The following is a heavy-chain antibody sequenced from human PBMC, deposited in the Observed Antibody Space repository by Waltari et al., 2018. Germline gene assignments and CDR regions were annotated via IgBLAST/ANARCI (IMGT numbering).Heavy chain of an antibody. J-gene: IGHJ4*02. D-gene: IGHD5-12*01. CDR3: ARVDGYNRPPPHFDY. V-gene: IGHV1-69*08. CDR1: GGTFSSYA. Sequence: QVQLVQSGAEVKKPGSSVKVSCKASGGTFSSYAISWVRQAPGQGLEWMGRIIPIFGTSNYAQKFQGRGTITADKSTSTAYMELSSLRSEDTAVYYCARVDGYNRPPPHFDYWGQGTLVTVSS. CDR2: IIPIFGTS.